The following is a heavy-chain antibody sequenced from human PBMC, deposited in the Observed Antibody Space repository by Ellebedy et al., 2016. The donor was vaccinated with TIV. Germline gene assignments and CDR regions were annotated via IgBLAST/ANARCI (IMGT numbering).Heavy chain of an antibody. CDR3: VRASPKWLVLDY. CDR1: GFTFSNYA. CDR2: ISDDGANT. D-gene: IGHD6-19*01. V-gene: IGHV3-30*19. J-gene: IGHJ4*02. Sequence: GESLKISCAASGFTFSNYAMHWVRQTPGKGLEWVAVISDDGANTHYADSVKGQFTISRDNSKSTLYLQMISLRAEDTAVFFCVRASPKWLVLDYWGQGILVTVSS.